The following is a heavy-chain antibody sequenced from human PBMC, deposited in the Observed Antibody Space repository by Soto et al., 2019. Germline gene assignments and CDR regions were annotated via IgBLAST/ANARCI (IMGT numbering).Heavy chain of an antibody. Sequence: QVPLVQSGAEVKKPGASVKVSCKASGYIFTTYAMHWVRQAPGQRLEWMGWINAGNGNTKYSQKFQGRVTITKNTSASTAYMELSSLRSEDTAVYYCARGPLRNWFDPWGQGTLVTVSS. CDR2: INAGNGNT. V-gene: IGHV1-3*01. CDR1: GYIFTTYA. J-gene: IGHJ5*02. CDR3: ARGPLRNWFDP. D-gene: IGHD5-12*01.